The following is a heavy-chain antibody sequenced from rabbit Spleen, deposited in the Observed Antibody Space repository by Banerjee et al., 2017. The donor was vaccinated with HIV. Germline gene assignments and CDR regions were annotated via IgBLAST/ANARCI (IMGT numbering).Heavy chain of an antibody. V-gene: IGHV1S40*01. CDR2: IYTSSGST. Sequence: QSLEESGGDLVKPGASLTLTCTASGVSFSSDYYMCWVRQAPGKGLERIGCIYTSSGSTWYASWAKGRFTISKTSTTVTLQMTSLTAADTATYFCARSGNWCFDLWGPGTLVTVS. CDR3: ARSGNWCFDL. D-gene: IGHD5-1*01. J-gene: IGHJ4*01. CDR1: GVSFSSDYY.